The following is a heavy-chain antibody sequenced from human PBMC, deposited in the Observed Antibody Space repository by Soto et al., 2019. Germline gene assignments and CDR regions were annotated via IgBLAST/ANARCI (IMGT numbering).Heavy chain of an antibody. CDR3: GRDGALGDTAVVDS. CDR2: IWYDGSNK. D-gene: IGHD5-18*01. Sequence: QVQLVESGGGVVQPGKSLRLSCAASGFTFSTYGMHWVRQAPGKGLEWVAVIWYDGSNKYHGDSLKGRFTISRDNSKNTVYLQSNNLSAEDTAVYYCGRDGALGDTAVVDSWGQGNLVTVSS. CDR1: GFTFSTYG. V-gene: IGHV3-33*01. J-gene: IGHJ4*02.